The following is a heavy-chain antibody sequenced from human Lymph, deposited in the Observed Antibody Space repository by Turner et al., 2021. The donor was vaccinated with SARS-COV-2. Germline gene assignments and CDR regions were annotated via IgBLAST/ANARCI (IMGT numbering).Heavy chain of an antibody. Sequence: QVQLVESGGGVVQPGRSLRLSCAASGFTFSSYAMHWVRQAPGKGREWVALISYDGSNKYYADSVKGRFTISRDNSKNTLYLQMNSLRAEDTAVYYCARDGGGNFNYWGQGTLVTVSS. CDR3: ARDGGGNFNY. J-gene: IGHJ4*02. V-gene: IGHV3-30-3*01. D-gene: IGHD2-15*01. CDR1: GFTFSSYA. CDR2: ISYDGSNK.